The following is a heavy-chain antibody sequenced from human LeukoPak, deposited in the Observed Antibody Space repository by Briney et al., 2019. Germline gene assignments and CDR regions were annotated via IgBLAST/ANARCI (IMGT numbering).Heavy chain of an antibody. Sequence: GSSINVSYKASGYTFTEYYIHLLRLDPGQALEWVGWIKPNIGGTNYAQKFQGRVTMTRDTSISTAYMELSRLRSDDTAVYYCAREVDYYDTSDYFPLGYWGQGTLVTVSS. CDR3: AREVDYYDTSDYFPLGY. D-gene: IGHD3-22*01. CDR1: GYTFTEYY. J-gene: IGHJ4*02. CDR2: IKPNIGGT. V-gene: IGHV1-2*02.